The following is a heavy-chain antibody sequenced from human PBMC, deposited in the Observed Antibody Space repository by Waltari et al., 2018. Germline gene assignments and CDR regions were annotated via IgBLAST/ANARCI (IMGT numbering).Heavy chain of an antibody. D-gene: IGHD6-19*01. CDR1: GGSISSSSYY. J-gene: IGHJ4*02. CDR3: AKSYSSGWYGDY. V-gene: IGHV4-39*07. Sequence: QLQLQESGPGLVKPSETLSLTCTVSGGSISSSSYYWGWIRQPPGKGLEVIGSIYYSGSNYDNPSLKSRVTISVDTSKNQFSLKLSSVTAADTAVYYCAKSYSSGWYGDYWGQGTLVTVSS. CDR2: IYYSGSN.